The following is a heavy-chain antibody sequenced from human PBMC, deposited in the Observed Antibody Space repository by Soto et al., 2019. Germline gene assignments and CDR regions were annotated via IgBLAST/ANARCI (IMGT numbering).Heavy chain of an antibody. CDR3: ARGVSTAESYYDYVWGSYRYTSRAFDI. J-gene: IGHJ3*02. V-gene: IGHV1-18*04. Sequence: GASVKVSCKASGYTFTSYGISWVRQAPGQGLEWTGWISAYNGNTNYAQKLQGRVTMTTDTSTSTAYMELRSLRSDDTAVYYCARGVSTAESYYDYVWGSYRYTSRAFDIWGQGTMVTVSS. CDR1: GYTFTSYG. CDR2: ISAYNGNT. D-gene: IGHD3-16*02.